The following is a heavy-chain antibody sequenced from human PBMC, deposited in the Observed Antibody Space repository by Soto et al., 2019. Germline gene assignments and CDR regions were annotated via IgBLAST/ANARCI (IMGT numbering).Heavy chain of an antibody. CDR1: GFTFSSYA. CDR3: ARALSTGGFDP. CDR2: IGTAGDP. D-gene: IGHD3-10*01. Sequence: PGGSLRLSCAASGFTFSSYAMSWVRQAPGKGLEWVSAIGTAGDPYYPGSVKGRFTISRENAKNSLYLQMNSLRAGDTAVYYCARALSTGGFDPWGQGTLVTVSS. V-gene: IGHV3-13*05. J-gene: IGHJ5*02.